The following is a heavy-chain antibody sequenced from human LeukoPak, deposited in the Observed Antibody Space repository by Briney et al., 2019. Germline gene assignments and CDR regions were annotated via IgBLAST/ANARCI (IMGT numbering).Heavy chain of an antibody. Sequence: SETLSLTCSVSGGSISTYYWSWIRQTPGKGLEWIGYVYYSGTTNNNPSLKGRVTISSDTSKNQFSLNLRSVNVADTAIYYCARHGGSLGYFDYWGQGTLVTVCS. CDR2: VYYSGTT. V-gene: IGHV4-59*08. CDR1: GGSISTYY. CDR3: ARHGGSLGYFDY. D-gene: IGHD1-26*01. J-gene: IGHJ4*02.